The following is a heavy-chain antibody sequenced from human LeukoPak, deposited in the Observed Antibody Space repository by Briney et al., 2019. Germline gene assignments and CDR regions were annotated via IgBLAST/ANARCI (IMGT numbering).Heavy chain of an antibody. CDR2: IKSDGST. D-gene: IGHD3-22*01. V-gene: IGHV3-74*01. CDR3: ARAPSEIGGYYPEYFRH. Sequence: PGGSLRLSCAASGFTFSSYWKHWVRQAPGKGLVWVSRIKSDGSTNYADSVKGRFTISRDNAKKTVSLQMNSLRAEDTGVYYCARAPSEIGGYYPEYFRHWGQGTLVTVSS. J-gene: IGHJ1*01. CDR1: GFTFSSYW.